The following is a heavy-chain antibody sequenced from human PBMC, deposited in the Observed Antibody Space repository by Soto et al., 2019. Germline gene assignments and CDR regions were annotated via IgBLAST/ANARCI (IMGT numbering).Heavy chain of an antibody. Sequence: ASVKVSCKASGYTFTSYGISWVRQAPGQGLEWMGWISAYNGNTNYAQKLQGRVTMTTDTSTSTAYMELRSLRSDDTAVYYCARDLAYGGPLGYYYGMDVWGQGTTVTAP. CDR1: GYTFTSYG. V-gene: IGHV1-18*01. CDR2: ISAYNGNT. CDR3: ARDLAYGGPLGYYYGMDV. D-gene: IGHD4-17*01. J-gene: IGHJ6*02.